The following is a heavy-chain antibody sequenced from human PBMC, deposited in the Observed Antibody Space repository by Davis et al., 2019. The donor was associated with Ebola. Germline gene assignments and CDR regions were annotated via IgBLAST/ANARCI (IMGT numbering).Heavy chain of an antibody. D-gene: IGHD5-12*01. Sequence: GGSLRLSCAASGLTFRSQAMSWVRQAPGKGLEWVSTIVGSGGSTYYADSVKGRFTISRDNSKNTLYLQMNSLRAEDTAVYYCVRGGWGYGSYYYYYMDVWGKGTTVTVSS. J-gene: IGHJ6*03. CDR3: VRGGWGYGSYYYYYMDV. V-gene: IGHV3-23*01. CDR1: GLTFRSQA. CDR2: IVGSGGST.